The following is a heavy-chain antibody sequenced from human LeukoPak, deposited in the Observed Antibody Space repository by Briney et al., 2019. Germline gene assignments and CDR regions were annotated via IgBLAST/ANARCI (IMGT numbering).Heavy chain of an antibody. J-gene: IGHJ4*02. Sequence: GGSLRLSCAASGFTFSSYNMNWVRQAPGKGLEWVSYISGGSTVIDYADSVRGRFTISRDNAKNSLYLQMNSLRGEDTAVYYCAMTRGYNYGYSDDWRQGTLVTVSS. D-gene: IGHD5-18*01. CDR3: AMTRGYNYGYSDD. CDR1: GFTFSSYN. CDR2: ISGGSTVI. V-gene: IGHV3-48*01.